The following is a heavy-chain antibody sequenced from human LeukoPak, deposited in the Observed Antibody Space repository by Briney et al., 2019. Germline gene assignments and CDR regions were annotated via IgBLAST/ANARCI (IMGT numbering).Heavy chain of an antibody. D-gene: IGHD1-26*01. Sequence: PGGSLRLSCAASGFTFSPYSMNWVRQVPGKGLEWVSYINSGSTLTHYADSVRGRFTISRDNSENTQYLQMNSLGAEDTDVYFCAKFSSGGGSYYTRLVWGQSTTVRVFS. CDR3: AKFSSGGGSYYTRLV. CDR1: GFTFSPYS. V-gene: IGHV3-48*01. CDR2: INSGSTLT. J-gene: IGHJ6*01.